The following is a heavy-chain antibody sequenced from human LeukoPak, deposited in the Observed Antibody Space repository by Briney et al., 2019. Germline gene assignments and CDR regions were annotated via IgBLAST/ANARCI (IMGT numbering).Heavy chain of an antibody. J-gene: IGHJ6*02. CDR3: ARRAVWFGEFHYGMDV. Sequence: PGGSLRLSCAASGFTFSSYWMSWVRQAPGKGLEWVANIKQDGSEKYYVDSVKGRFTTSRDNAKNSLYLQMNSLRAEDTAVYYCARRAVWFGEFHYGMDVWGQGTTVTVSS. D-gene: IGHD3-10*01. CDR2: IKQDGSEK. V-gene: IGHV3-7*01. CDR1: GFTFSSYW.